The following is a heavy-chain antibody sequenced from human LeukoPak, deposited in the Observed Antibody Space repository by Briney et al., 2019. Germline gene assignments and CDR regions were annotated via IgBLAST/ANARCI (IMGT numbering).Heavy chain of an antibody. CDR2: IYYSGST. D-gene: IGHD3-22*01. Sequence: PSETLSLTCIVSGGSISSSSYYWGWIRQPPGKGLEWIGSIYYSGSTYYNPSLKSRVTISVDTSKNQFSLKLSSVTAADTAVYYCARVSKDSSGYYYYHVDYWGQGTLVTVSS. V-gene: IGHV4-39*07. J-gene: IGHJ4*02. CDR3: ARVSKDSSGYYYYHVDY. CDR1: GGSISSSSYY.